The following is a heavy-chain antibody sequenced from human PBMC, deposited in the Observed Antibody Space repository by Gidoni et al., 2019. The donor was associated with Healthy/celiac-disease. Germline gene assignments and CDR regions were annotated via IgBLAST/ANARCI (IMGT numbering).Heavy chain of an antibody. Sequence: QVQLVQSGAEVKKPGASVKVSCKVSGYTLTELSMHWVRQAPGKGLEWMGGFDPEDGETSYEQKFQGRVTMTEDTSTDTAYMELSSLRSEDTAVYYCATDWVGYSNYNYYGMDVWGQGTTVTVSS. CDR2: FDPEDGET. V-gene: IGHV1-24*01. J-gene: IGHJ6*02. CDR3: ATDWVGYSNYNYYGMDV. CDR1: GYTLTELS. D-gene: IGHD4-4*01.